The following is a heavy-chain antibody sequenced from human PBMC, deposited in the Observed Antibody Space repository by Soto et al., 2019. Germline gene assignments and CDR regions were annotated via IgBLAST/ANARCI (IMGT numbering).Heavy chain of an antibody. Sequence: GGSLRLSCSASGFTFSSYAMSWVRQAPGKGLEWVSSVSAGGDMTYYSDSVKGRFTISRDNSNNALFLQMNSLRIEDTALYYCARGDRGGSGSPASYYYSGLDVWGQGATVTVSS. V-gene: IGHV3-23*01. CDR3: ARGDRGGSGSPASYYYSGLDV. CDR1: GFTFSSYA. D-gene: IGHD3-10*01. CDR2: VSAGGDMT. J-gene: IGHJ6*02.